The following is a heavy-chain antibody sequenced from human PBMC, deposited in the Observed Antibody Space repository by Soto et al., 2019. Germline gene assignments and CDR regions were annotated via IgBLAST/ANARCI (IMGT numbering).Heavy chain of an antibody. V-gene: IGHV4-59*01. D-gene: IGHD2-15*01. J-gene: IGHJ4*02. Sequence: SETLSLTCTVSGGSISRYYWSWIRQPPGKGLEWIGYIYYSGSTNYNPSLKSRVTISVDTSKNQFSLKLSSVTAADTAVYYCAREWGGGSDSWGQGTLVTVSS. CDR2: IYYSGST. CDR1: GGSISRYY. CDR3: AREWGGGSDS.